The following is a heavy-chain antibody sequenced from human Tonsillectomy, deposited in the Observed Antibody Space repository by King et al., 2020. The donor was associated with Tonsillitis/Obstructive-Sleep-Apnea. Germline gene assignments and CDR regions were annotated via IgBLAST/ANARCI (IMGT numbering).Heavy chain of an antibody. CDR1: GYNFTNYW. J-gene: IGHJ5*02. V-gene: IGHV5-10-1*01. CDR3: ARRVYNWFDP. CDR2: IDPSDSYT. Sequence: QLVQSGAEVKKPGESLRISCKGSGYNFTNYWINWVRQMPGKGLEWMGLIDPSDSYTNYSPSFQGHVTISTDKSINTAYLQWSSLKASDTARYYCARRVYNWFDPWGQGTLVTVSS.